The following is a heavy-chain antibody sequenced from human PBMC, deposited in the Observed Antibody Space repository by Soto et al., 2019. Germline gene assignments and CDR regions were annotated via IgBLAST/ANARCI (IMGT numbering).Heavy chain of an antibody. J-gene: IGHJ5*02. CDR3: ARDTYFYGSGSYGP. V-gene: IGHV3-21*01. Sequence: EVQLVESGGGLVKPGGSLRLSCAASGFTFSSYSMNWVRQAPGKGLEWVSSISSSSSYIYYADSVKGRFTISRDNAKNSLYLQMNSLRAEETAVYYCARDTYFYGSGSYGPWGQGTLVTVSS. CDR2: ISSSSSYI. D-gene: IGHD3-10*01. CDR1: GFTFSSYS.